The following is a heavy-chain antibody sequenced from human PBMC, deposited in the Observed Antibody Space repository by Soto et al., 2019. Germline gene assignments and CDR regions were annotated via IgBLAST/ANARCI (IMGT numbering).Heavy chain of an antibody. D-gene: IGHD1-7*01. J-gene: IGHJ6*04. V-gene: IGHV3-74*01. CDR2: INSDGSST. Sequence: GGSLRLSCAGSGFTFSSYWMHWVRQAPGKGLVWVSRINSDGSSTSYADSVKGRFTISRDNAKNTLYLQMNSLRAEDTAVYYCARGVFDIWNYFGYYYYGMDVWGKGTTVTVSS. CDR1: GFTFSSYW. CDR3: ARGVFDIWNYFGYYYYGMDV.